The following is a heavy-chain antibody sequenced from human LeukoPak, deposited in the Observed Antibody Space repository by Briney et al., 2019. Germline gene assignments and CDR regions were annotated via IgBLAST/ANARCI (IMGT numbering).Heavy chain of an antibody. CDR2: IYYSGST. CDR1: GGSISSYY. V-gene: IGHV4-59*08. J-gene: IGHJ4*02. D-gene: IGHD1-26*01. Sequence: PSETLSLTCTVSGGSISSYYWSWIRQPPGKGLEWIGYIYYSGSTNYNPSLKSRVTISVDTSKNQFSLKLSSVTAADTAVYYCARLGVGSGSYYVGYWGQGTLVTVSS. CDR3: ARLGVGSGSYYVGY.